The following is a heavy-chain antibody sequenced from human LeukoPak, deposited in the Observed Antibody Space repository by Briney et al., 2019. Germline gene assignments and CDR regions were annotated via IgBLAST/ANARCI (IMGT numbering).Heavy chain of an antibody. J-gene: IGHJ4*02. Sequence: PGGSLRLSCAASGFTFSSYAMHWVRQAPGKGLEWVAVISYDGSNKYYADSVKGRFTISRDNSKNTLYLQMNSLRAEDTAVYYCAREDLGAAAGPGGFDYWGQGTLVTVSS. D-gene: IGHD6-13*01. CDR2: ISYDGSNK. CDR1: GFTFSSYA. CDR3: AREDLGAAAGPGGFDY. V-gene: IGHV3-30-3*01.